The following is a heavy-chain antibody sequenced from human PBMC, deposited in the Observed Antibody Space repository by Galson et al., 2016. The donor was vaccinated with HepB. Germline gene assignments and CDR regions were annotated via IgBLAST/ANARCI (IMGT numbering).Heavy chain of an antibody. CDR2: ISYSGTA. J-gene: IGHJ6*02. D-gene: IGHD6-6*01. Sequence: SETLSLTCSVSGVAVGTNYWSWVRHLPGKGLEWLGYISYSGTADYNPSLKSRVSISMDKSKNQVSLKLNSTTAADTAVYYCARNDVLKVFHGMDVWGPGTTVTVSS. CDR3: ARNDVLKVFHGMDV. V-gene: IGHV4-59*02. CDR1: GVAVGTNY.